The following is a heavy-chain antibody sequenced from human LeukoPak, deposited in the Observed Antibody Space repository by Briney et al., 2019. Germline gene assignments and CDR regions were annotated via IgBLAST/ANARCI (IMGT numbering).Heavy chain of an antibody. D-gene: IGHD3-10*01. CDR2: IYDGGST. V-gene: IGHV4-4*07. Sequence: SETLSLTCTVSGGSVNSYYLSWIRQPAGKTLEWIGRIYDGGSTNYNPSLKSRVTMSVDTSKNQISLKLKSVTAADTAVYYCARDSGTSGEVKFDPWGQGALVTVSS. CDR3: ARDSGTSGEVKFDP. J-gene: IGHJ5*02. CDR1: GGSVNSYY.